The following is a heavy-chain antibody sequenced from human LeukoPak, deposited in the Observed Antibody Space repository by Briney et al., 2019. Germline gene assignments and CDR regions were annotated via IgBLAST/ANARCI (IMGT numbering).Heavy chain of an antibody. D-gene: IGHD5-24*01. CDR2: IFSNGDT. CDR3: TRDQMNY. V-gene: IGHV3-53*01. CDR1: EFTVSRNY. J-gene: IGHJ4*02. Sequence: QTGGSLGLSCTASEFTVSRNYMLWVRQAPGKGLEWVSLIFSNGDTHYADSVKGRLTISRDTSKNTVSLQMNSLRVEDTAMYYCTRDQMNYWGQGTLVTVSS.